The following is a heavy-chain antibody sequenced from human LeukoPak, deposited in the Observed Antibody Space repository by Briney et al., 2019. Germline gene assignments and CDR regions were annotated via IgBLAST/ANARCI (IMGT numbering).Heavy chain of an antibody. Sequence: GGSLRLSCAASGFTFSVYGMHWVRQAPGKGLEWVAVIWYDGSNKYYADSVKGRFTISRDNSKNTVYLQMNSLRVEDTAVYYCARDQRPGWGEYFQHWGQGTLVTVSS. CDR2: IWYDGSNK. CDR3: ARDQRPGWGEYFQH. V-gene: IGHV3-33*01. CDR1: GFTFSVYG. D-gene: IGHD3-16*01. J-gene: IGHJ1*01.